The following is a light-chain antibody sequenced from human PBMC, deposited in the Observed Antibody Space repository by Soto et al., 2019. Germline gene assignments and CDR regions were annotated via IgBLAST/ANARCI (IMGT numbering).Light chain of an antibody. J-gene: IGLJ1*01. V-gene: IGLV1-44*01. CDR2: NNN. CDR1: SSNIGGNT. Sequence: QSVLTQPPSPSGTPGQRVTISCSGSSSNIGGNTVNWYQQLPGTAPKLLIYNNNQRPSGVPDRFSGSKSGTSASLAISGLQSEDEADYYCAAWDDSLNGLVFGTGTKLTVL. CDR3: AAWDDSLNGLV.